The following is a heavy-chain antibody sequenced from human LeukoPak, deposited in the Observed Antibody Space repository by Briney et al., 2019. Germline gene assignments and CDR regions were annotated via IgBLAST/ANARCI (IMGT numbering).Heavy chain of an antibody. D-gene: IGHD3-9*01. V-gene: IGHV7-4-1*02. Sequence: GASVKVSCKASGYTFTSYAMNWVRQAPGQGLEWMGWINTNTGNPTYAQGFTGRFVFSLDTSVSTAYLQISSLKAEDTAVYYCARVYDILTGYLYYFDYWGQGTLVTVSS. CDR3: ARVYDILTGYLYYFDY. J-gene: IGHJ4*02. CDR2: INTNTGNP. CDR1: GYTFTSYA.